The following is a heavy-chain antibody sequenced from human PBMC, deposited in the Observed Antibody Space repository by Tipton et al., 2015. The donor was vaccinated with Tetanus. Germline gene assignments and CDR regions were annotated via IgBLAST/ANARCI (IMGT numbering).Heavy chain of an antibody. D-gene: IGHD2-8*01. CDR3: ARAHCTDGVCNFDF. Sequence: MQLVQSGGDVKKPGESLKISCKGSGYIFNNYWIGWVRQKPGKGLEWMGIIYPGDSDTRYSPSFQGQVTISVDKSINTAYLQWSSLKASDTSMFYCARAHCTDGVCNFDFWGQGALVTVAS. CDR2: IYPGDSDT. CDR1: GYIFNNYW. J-gene: IGHJ4*02. V-gene: IGHV5-51*01.